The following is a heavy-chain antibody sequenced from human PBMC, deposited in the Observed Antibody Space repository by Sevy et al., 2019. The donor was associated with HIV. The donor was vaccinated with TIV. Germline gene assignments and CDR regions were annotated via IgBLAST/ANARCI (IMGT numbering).Heavy chain of an antibody. CDR3: AAGVLTLGGGKDYGMDV. CDR1: GGTFSSYA. V-gene: IGHV1-69*13. Sequence: ASVKVSCKASGGTFSSYAISWVRQAPGQGLEWMGGIIPIFGTANYAQKCQGRVTITADESTSTAYMELSSLRSEDTAVYYCAAGVLTLGGGKDYGMDVWGQGTTVTVSS. D-gene: IGHD3-3*01. CDR2: IIPIFGTA. J-gene: IGHJ6*02.